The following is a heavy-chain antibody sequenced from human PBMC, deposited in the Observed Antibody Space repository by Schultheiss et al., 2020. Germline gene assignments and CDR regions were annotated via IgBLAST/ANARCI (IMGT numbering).Heavy chain of an antibody. J-gene: IGHJ5*02. CDR2: INHSGSA. Sequence: SETLSLTCAVYGGSFSGYYWGWIRQPPGKGLEWIGEINHSGSANSNPSLKSRVTISVDTSKNQFSLKLSSVTAADTAVYYCARASMVRGVLNWFDPWGQGTLVTVSS. V-gene: IGHV4-34*01. CDR3: ARASMVRGVLNWFDP. D-gene: IGHD3-10*01. CDR1: GGSFSGYY.